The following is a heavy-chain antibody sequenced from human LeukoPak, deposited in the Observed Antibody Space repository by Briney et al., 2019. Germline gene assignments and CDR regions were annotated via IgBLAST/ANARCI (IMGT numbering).Heavy chain of an antibody. CDR1: VFTSDDYG. J-gene: IGHJ3*02. D-gene: IGHD3-3*01. CDR3: ARGSRLGVVERDAFDI. V-gene: IGHV3-20*04. Sequence: GGSPSLSCAVSVFTSDDYGMSWVRQAPGKGLEWGSGFNWNGGKTGYAASVRGRFTISRDNASNSLFLQMNSLRAEDTAVYYCARGSRLGVVERDAFDIWGQGTMVTVSS. CDR2: FNWNGGKT.